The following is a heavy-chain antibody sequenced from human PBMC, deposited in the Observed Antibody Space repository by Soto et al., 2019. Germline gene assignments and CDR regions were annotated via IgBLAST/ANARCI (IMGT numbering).Heavy chain of an antibody. Sequence: GGSLRLSCAASGFTFSSYGMHWVRQAPGKGLEWVAVIWYDGSNKYYADSVKGRFTISRDNSKNSLYLQMNSLRDEDTAVYYCARDDDGYKTLDYWGQGTLVTVSS. CDR1: GFTFSSYG. CDR2: IWYDGSNK. J-gene: IGHJ4*02. CDR3: ARDDDGYKTLDY. V-gene: IGHV3-33*01. D-gene: IGHD5-12*01.